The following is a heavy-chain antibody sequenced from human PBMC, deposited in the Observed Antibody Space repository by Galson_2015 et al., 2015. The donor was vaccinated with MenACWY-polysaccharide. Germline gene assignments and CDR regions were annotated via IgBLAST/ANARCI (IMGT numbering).Heavy chain of an antibody. J-gene: IGHJ4*02. V-gene: IGHV4-39*01. CDR1: GASISSSGYY. CDR3: ARYCSTASCYNYFDY. D-gene: IGHD2-2*02. CDR2: IFYSGDT. Sequence: SETLSLTCTVSGASISSSGYYWGWIRQPPGKGLEWIGSIFYSGDTYYNPSLKSQVTMSVDTSKNQFSLKLSSVTAADTAVYYCARYCSTASCYNYFDYWGRGTLITVSS.